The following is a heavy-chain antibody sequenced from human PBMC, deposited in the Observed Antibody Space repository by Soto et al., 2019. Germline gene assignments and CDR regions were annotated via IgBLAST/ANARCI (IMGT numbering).Heavy chain of an antibody. CDR1: GGSISSYY. V-gene: IGHV4-59*01. CDR3: ARGLGYCSSTSCYSGWFDP. D-gene: IGHD2-2*01. J-gene: IGHJ5*02. Sequence: SETLSLTCTVSGGSISSYYWSWIRQPPGKGLEWIGYIYYSGSTNYNPSLKSRVTISVDTSKNQFSLKLSSVTAADTAVYYCARGLGYCSSTSCYSGWFDPWGQGTLVTVSS. CDR2: IYYSGST.